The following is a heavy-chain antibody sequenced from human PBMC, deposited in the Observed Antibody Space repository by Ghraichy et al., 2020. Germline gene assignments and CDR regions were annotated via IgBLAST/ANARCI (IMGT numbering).Heavy chain of an antibody. D-gene: IGHD5-18*01. CDR3: ARGYLRTRFDS. CDR2: TYYKSKWYN. V-gene: IGHV6-1*01. J-gene: IGHJ4*02. CDR1: GDSVSSNSAA. Sequence: SQTLSLTCAISGDSVSSNSAAWNWIRQSSSRGLEWLGRTYYKSKWYNEYAVSVKSRITIKPDTSKNQFSLQLNSVTPEDTAVYFCARGYLRTRFDSWGQGTLVTVSS.